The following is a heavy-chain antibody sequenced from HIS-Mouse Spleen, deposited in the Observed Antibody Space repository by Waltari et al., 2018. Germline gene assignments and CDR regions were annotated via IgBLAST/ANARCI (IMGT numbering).Heavy chain of an antibody. J-gene: IGHJ4*02. CDR2: IYYSGST. CDR1: GGSIRSSSYY. D-gene: IGHD4-17*01. Sequence: QLQLQESGPGLVKPSETLSLTCTVSGGSIRSSSYYGGWIRQPPGKGLGWIGSIYYSGSTYYNPSLKSRVTISVDTSKNQFSLKLSSVTAADTAVYYCARADYGDYYFDYWGQGTLVTVSS. CDR3: ARADYGDYYFDY. V-gene: IGHV4-39*07.